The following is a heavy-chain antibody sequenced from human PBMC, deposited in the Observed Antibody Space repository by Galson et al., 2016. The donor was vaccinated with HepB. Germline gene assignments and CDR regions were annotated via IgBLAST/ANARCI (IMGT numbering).Heavy chain of an antibody. V-gene: IGHV2-5*02. D-gene: IGHD6-19*01. CDR2: IYWDDDN. J-gene: IGHJ4*02. CDR3: VPSSGWTPDY. CDR1: GFSLSTRAVG. Sequence: PALVKPTQTLTLTCSFSGFSLSTRAVGMSWIRQPPGKPLEWLALIYWDDDNRYSPSLKSRLTITKDTSKNQVVLTMTDMDPVDTATYYCVPSSGWTPDYWGPGTLVTVSS.